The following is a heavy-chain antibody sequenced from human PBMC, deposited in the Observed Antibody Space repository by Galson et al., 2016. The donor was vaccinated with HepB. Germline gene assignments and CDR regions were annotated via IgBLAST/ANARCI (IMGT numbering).Heavy chain of an antibody. V-gene: IGHV3-21*01. D-gene: IGHD6-19*01. CDR2: IGYSGTDR. Sequence: SLRLSCAASGFTFSSPNMNWVRQAPGKGLEWVSSIGYSGTDRSYRDSVKGRFTISRDNAGDSVFLQMNSLRAEDTALYYSARESSGALFDSWGQGTLVTVSS. J-gene: IGHJ4*02. CDR1: GFTFSSPN. CDR3: ARESSGALFDS.